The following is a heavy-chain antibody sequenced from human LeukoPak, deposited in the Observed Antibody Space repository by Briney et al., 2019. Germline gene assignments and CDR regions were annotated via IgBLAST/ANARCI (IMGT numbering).Heavy chain of an antibody. CDR2: ISHSGST. CDR3: ARRITMVRGGRIDI. CDR1: GGSFSGYY. D-gene: IGHD3-10*01. J-gene: IGHJ3*02. V-gene: IGHV4-34*01. Sequence: SETLSLTCAVYGGSFSGYYWSWIRQPPGKGLEWIGEISHSGSTNYNPSLKSRVTISVDTSKNQFSLKLSSVTAADTAVYYCARRITMVRGGRIDIWGQGTMVTVSS.